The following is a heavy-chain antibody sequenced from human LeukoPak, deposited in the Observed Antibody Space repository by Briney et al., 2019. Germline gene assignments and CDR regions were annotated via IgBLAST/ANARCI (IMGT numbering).Heavy chain of an antibody. CDR2: IYNNGRT. V-gene: IGHV4-4*07. D-gene: IGHD3-16*02. Sequence: PSETLSLTCTVSGGSIDTYYWTWTRQPAGEGLEWIGRIYNNGRTNYNPSLKSRVTMSVDTSKYQFSLRLSSVTAADTAVYYCARVRERDYIWGTSRYYYYYMDVWGKGTTVTVSS. CDR1: GGSIDTYY. J-gene: IGHJ6*03. CDR3: ARVRERDYIWGTSRYYYYYMDV.